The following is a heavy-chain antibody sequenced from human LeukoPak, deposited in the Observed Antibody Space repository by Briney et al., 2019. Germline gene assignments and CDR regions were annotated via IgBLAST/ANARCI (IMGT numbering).Heavy chain of an antibody. V-gene: IGHV3-23*01. CDR3: AKRVGYCSGGSCD. D-gene: IGHD2-15*01. Sequence: GGSLRLSCAASGFTFSSYAMSWVRQAPGKGLEWASAISGSGGSTYYADSVKGRFTISRDNSKNTLYLQMNSLRAEDTAVYYCAKRVGYCSGGSCDWGQGTLVTVSS. J-gene: IGHJ4*02. CDR1: GFTFSSYA. CDR2: ISGSGGST.